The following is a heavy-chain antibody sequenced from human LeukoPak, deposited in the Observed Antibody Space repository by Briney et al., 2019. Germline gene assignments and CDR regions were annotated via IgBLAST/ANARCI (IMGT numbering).Heavy chain of an antibody. V-gene: IGHV1-18*01. J-gene: IGHJ5*02. Sequence: ASVKVSCKASGYTFTRYGLSWVRQAPGQGLEWMGWISGYNGKANYVQKFQGRVTMTTDTSTSTAYMELRSLRSDDTAVYYCATGERIGYCSGGSCYSNWFDPWGQGTLVTVSS. CDR2: ISGYNGKA. CDR3: ATGERIGYCSGGSCYSNWFDP. D-gene: IGHD2-15*01. CDR1: GYTFTRYG.